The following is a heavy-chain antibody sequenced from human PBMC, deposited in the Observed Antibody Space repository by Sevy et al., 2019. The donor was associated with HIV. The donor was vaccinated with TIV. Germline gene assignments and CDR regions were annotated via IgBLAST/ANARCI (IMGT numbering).Heavy chain of an antibody. Sequence: WETLSLTCTVSGGSFSSHYWSWIPQSPGKGLEWIGYIHYNGTTNSSPSLRRRVTISPHTSKSQFSLKLKSVTAADTAVYCCARGKVLFDYWGQGTLVTVSS. CDR2: IHYNGTT. J-gene: IGHJ4*02. CDR3: ARGKVLFDY. V-gene: IGHV4-59*11. CDR1: GGSFSSHY. D-gene: IGHD1-20*01.